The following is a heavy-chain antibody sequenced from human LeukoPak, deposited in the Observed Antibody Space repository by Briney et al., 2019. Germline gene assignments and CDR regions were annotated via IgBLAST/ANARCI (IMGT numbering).Heavy chain of an antibody. V-gene: IGHV1-46*01. Sequence: ASVKVSCKASEYTFIGYYIHWVRQAPGQGLEWMGIINPSGGSTSYAQKFQGRVTMTRDMSTSTVYMELSSLRSEDTAVYYCARVDYDRDYWGQGTLVTVSS. J-gene: IGHJ4*02. CDR1: EYTFIGYY. CDR2: INPSGGST. D-gene: IGHD3-22*01. CDR3: ARVDYDRDY.